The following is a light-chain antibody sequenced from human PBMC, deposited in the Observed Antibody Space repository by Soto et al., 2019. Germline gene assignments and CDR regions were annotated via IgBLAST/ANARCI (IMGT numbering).Light chain of an antibody. CDR2: GAS. CDR1: QSVSSN. Sequence: EIVMTQSPATLSVSPGERATLSCRASQSVSSNLALYQQKPGQAPRLLIYGASTRATGIPARFSGSGSGTEFTLTISSLQSEDFAVYYCQQYNNWPRTFAQGTKVEIK. CDR3: QQYNNWPRT. V-gene: IGKV3-15*01. J-gene: IGKJ1*01.